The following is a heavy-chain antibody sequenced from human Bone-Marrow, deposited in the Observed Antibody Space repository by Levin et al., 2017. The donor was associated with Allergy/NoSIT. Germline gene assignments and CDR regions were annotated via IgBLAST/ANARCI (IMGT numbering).Heavy chain of an antibody. J-gene: IGHJ6*03. V-gene: IGHV3-15*01. CDR3: TTEGRYYYASGNYYRYMDV. CDR1: GFTFSNAW. CDR2: IKREIDGGTS. Sequence: SCAASGFTFSNAWMGWVRQAPGKGLEWVGHIKREIDGGTSDYAADVRGRFTISRDDSKNTQFLQMNSLKTEDTAVYYCTTEGRYYYASGNYYRYMDVWGRGTTVTVSS. D-gene: IGHD3-10*01.